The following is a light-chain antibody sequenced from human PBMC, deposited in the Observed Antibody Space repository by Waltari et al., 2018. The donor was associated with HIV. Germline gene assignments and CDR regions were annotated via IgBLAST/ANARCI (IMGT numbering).Light chain of an antibody. CDR1: QSPLHHNGDDN. CDR3: LQSLHTPRFS. J-gene: IGKJ3*01. Sequence: EIVLTQSPLSLPVAPGESASISCRASQSPLHHNGDDNLDWYVQKPGQSPQLRIYLAPHRTAGVPERFSGSGSGTHFTMKITRGEAEDVGTYYCLQSLHTPRFSFGPGTKVDI. V-gene: IGKV2-28*01. CDR2: LAP.